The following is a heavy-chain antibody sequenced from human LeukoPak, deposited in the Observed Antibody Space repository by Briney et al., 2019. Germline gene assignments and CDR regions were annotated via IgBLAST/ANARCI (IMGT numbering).Heavy chain of an antibody. CDR2: IYTSGST. CDR1: GGSISSGSYY. CDR3: ARDTEQWLVRGSRYFDL. J-gene: IGHJ2*01. Sequence: PSETLSLTCTVSGGSISSGSYYWSWIRQPAGKGLEWIGRIYTSGSTNYNPSLKSRVTISVDTSKNQFSLKLSSVTAADTAVYYCARDTEQWLVRGSRYFDLWGRGTLVTVSS. V-gene: IGHV4-61*02. D-gene: IGHD6-19*01.